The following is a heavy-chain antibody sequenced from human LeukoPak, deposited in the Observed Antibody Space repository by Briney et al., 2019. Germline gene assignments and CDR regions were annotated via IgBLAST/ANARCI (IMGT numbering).Heavy chain of an antibody. V-gene: IGHV3-23*01. Sequence: GGSLRLSCAASGFTFSSYAMSWVRQAPGKGLEWVSAISGSGGSTYYADSVKGRFTISRDNSKNTLYLQMNSLRAEDTAVYYCVKDRTPQWLSWFDPWGQGTLVTVSS. J-gene: IGHJ5*02. CDR2: ISGSGGST. CDR3: VKDRTPQWLSWFDP. D-gene: IGHD6-19*01. CDR1: GFTFSSYA.